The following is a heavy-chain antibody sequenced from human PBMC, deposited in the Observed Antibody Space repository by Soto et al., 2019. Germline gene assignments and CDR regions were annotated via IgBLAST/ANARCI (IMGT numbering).Heavy chain of an antibody. D-gene: IGHD2-8*01. V-gene: IGHV4-30-4*01. CDR3: AGFGVGDRDDT. CDR1: GSYITSGDDH. Sequence: QVRLQESGPGVVKASQTLSLTCSVSGSYITSGDDHWTWIRQAPGKGLEGIGYISHSETTYYSPALKNRIIVSSDTSMNQFSLRLNSVTAADTAVYFCAGFGVGDRDDTWGQGTLVTVSS. CDR2: ISHSETT. J-gene: IGHJ4*02.